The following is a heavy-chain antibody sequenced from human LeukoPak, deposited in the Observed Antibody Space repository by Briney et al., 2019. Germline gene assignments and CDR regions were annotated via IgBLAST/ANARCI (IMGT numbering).Heavy chain of an antibody. CDR2: IIPIFGTA. CDR1: GGTFSSYA. CDR3: ARWTYYYGSGSYYKDPQFDY. V-gene: IGHV1-69*13. J-gene: IGHJ4*02. Sequence: SVKVSCKASGGTFSSYAISWVRQAPGQGLEWMGGIIPIFGTANYAQKFQGRVTITADESTSTAYMELSSLRSEDTAVYYCARWTYYYGSGSYYKDPQFDYWGQGTLVTVS. D-gene: IGHD3-10*01.